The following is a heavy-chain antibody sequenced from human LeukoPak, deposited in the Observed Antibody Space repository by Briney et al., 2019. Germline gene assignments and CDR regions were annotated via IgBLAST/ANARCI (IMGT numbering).Heavy chain of an antibody. CDR1: GFTFSSYA. V-gene: IGHV3-23*01. CDR3: AREPFSRELRYFDWSMREYYFDY. D-gene: IGHD3-9*01. J-gene: IGHJ4*02. Sequence: PGGSLRLSCAASGFTFSSYAMSWVRQAPGKGLEWVSGISGTGGYTYYADSVKGRFTISRDNSKNSLYLQMNSLRAEDTAVYYCAREPFSRELRYFDWSMREYYFDYWGQGTLVTVSS. CDR2: ISGTGGYT.